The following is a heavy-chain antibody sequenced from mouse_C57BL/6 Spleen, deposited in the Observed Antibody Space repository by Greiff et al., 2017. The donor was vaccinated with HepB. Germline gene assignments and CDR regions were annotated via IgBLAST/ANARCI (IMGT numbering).Heavy chain of an antibody. V-gene: IGHV5-16*01. CDR3: ARETAQARYFDY. CDR2: INYDGSST. D-gene: IGHD3-2*02. CDR1: GFTFSDYY. J-gene: IGHJ2*01. Sequence: EVQVVESEGGLVQPGRSMKLSCTASGFTFSDYYMAWVRQVPEKGLEWVANINYDGSSTYYLDSLKSRFIISRDNAKNILYLQMSSLKSEDTATYYCARETAQARYFDYWGQGTTLTVSS.